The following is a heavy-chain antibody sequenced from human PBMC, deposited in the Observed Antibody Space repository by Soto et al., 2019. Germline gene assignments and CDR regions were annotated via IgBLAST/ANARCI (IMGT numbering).Heavy chain of an antibody. CDR3: ARREGYSYGVSYYYYGMDV. D-gene: IGHD5-18*01. V-gene: IGHV6-1*01. CDR1: GDSVSSNSSA. Sequence: SQTVSLTCAISGDSVSSNSSAWNWIRQSPSRGLEWLGRTYYRSKWYNDYAVSVKSRITINPDTSKNQFSLQLNSVTPEDTAVYYCARREGYSYGVSYYYYGMDVWGQGTTVTVSS. CDR2: TYYRSKWYN. J-gene: IGHJ6*02.